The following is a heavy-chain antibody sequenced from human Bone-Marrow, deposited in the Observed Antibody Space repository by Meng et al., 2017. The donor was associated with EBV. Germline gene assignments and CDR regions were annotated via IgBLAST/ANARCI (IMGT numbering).Heavy chain of an antibody. CDR2: IYHSGNT. D-gene: IGHD5-24*01. J-gene: IGHJ3*02. V-gene: IGHV4-61*01. CDR1: XASVSGDTYH. CDR3: ARKGKEGYNYHDGFDM. Sequence: QVQLQDSGPGRVTPSXXXXXXCXVSXASVSGDTYHWSWIRQPPGQELEWIGEIYHSGNTNSNPSLKSRVTMSVDRSKNQFSLKLSSVTAADTAVYYCARKGKEGYNYHDGFDMWGQGTMVTVSS.